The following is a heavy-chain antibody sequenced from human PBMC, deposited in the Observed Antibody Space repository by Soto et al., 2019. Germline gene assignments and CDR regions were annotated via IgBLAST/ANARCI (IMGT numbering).Heavy chain of an antibody. V-gene: IGHV4-4*02. CDR1: GGSLSSSSW. J-gene: IGHJ4*02. D-gene: IGHD1-26*01. CDR3: VGARYGGVGATYSES. CDR2: IFYSGST. Sequence: PSETLSLTCAVSGGSLSSSSWWSWVRQPPGKTLEWLGEIFYSGSTKYNPSLNSRVTISADQSKNDFSLNLSSVTAADTAVYYCVGARYGGVGATYSESWGQGALVTVSS.